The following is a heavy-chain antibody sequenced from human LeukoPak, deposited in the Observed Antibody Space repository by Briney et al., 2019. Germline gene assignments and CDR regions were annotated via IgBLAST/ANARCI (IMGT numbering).Heavy chain of an antibody. CDR3: AKDRGSGYHYFDY. CDR1: GFTFSDYY. D-gene: IGHD3-22*01. J-gene: IGHJ4*02. CDR2: ISSSSDYI. Sequence: GGSLRLSCAASGFTFSDYYMSWVRQAPGKGLEWLSYISSSSDYILYADSVKGRFTISRDNAKNSLYLQMNSLRAEDTAVYYCAKDRGSGYHYFDYWGQGTLVTVSS. V-gene: IGHV3-11*03.